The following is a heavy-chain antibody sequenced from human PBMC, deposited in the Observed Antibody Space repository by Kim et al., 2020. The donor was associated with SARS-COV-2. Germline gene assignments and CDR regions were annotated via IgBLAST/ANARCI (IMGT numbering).Heavy chain of an antibody. CDR3: ARDPRMFHYAFDI. J-gene: IGHJ3*02. D-gene: IGHD3-10*02. V-gene: IGHV4-59*01. CDR2: IYYSGST. CDR1: GGSISSYY. Sequence: SETLSLTCTVSGGSISSYYWSWIRQPPGKGLEWIGYIYYSGSTNYNPSLKSRVTISVDTSKNKFSLKLSSVTAADTAVYYCARDPRMFHYAFDIWGQGTMVTVSS.